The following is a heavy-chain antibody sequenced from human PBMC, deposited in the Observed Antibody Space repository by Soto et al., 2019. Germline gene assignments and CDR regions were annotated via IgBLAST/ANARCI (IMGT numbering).Heavy chain of an antibody. J-gene: IGHJ6*02. CDR3: AKGDDSSGYYYWAYYYYGMDV. D-gene: IGHD3-22*01. Sequence: LRLSCAASGFTFSSYGMHWVRQAPGKGLEWVAVISYDGSNKYYADSVKGRFTISRDNSKNTLYLQMNSLRAEDTAVYYCAKGDDSSGYYYWAYYYYGMDVWGQGTTVTVSS. CDR1: GFTFSSYG. V-gene: IGHV3-30*18. CDR2: ISYDGSNK.